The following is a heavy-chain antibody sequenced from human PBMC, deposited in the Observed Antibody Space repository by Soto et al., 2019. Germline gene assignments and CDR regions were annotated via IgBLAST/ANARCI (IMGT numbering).Heavy chain of an antibody. CDR2: IGWNSGTI. CDR1: GFTFGDSA. CDR3: VKVVKAGYAFEI. D-gene: IGHD3-16*02. Sequence: GGSLRLSCAASGFTFGDSAMHWVRQAPGKGLDWVSGIGWNSGTILYADSVKGRFTISRDNAKNSLYLQMDSLRAEDTALYYCVKVVKAGYAFEIWGQGTMVTVSS. J-gene: IGHJ3*02. V-gene: IGHV3-9*01.